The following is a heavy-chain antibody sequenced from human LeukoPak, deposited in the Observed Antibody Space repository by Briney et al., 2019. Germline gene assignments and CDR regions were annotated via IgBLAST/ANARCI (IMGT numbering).Heavy chain of an antibody. D-gene: IGHD6-19*01. CDR3: TRQRGSGCLDY. CDR2: IKQDGSEK. J-gene: IGHJ4*02. Sequence: GGSLRLSCAASGFTFSSYWMSWVRQAPGKGLEWVANIKQDGSEKYYVDSVKGRFTISRDNAKNSLYLQMNSLRAEDTAVYYCTRQRGSGCLDYWGQGTLVTVSS. V-gene: IGHV3-7*01. CDR1: GFTFSSYW.